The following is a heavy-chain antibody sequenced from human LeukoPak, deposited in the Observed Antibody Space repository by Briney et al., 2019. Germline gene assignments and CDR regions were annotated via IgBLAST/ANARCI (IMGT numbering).Heavy chain of an antibody. J-gene: IGHJ4*02. Sequence: PGGSLRLSCAASGFTLSTYEMNWVRQAPGKGLEWVSTISGSGGSTYYADSVKGRFTISRDNSKNTLYLQMNSLRAEDTAVYYCAKVRCSGGSCSYFDYWGQGTLATVSS. CDR1: GFTLSTYE. V-gene: IGHV3-23*01. CDR3: AKVRCSGGSCSYFDY. D-gene: IGHD2-15*01. CDR2: ISGSGGST.